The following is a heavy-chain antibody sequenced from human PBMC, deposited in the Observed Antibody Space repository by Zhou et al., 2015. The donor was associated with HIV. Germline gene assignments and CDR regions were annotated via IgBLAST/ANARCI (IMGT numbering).Heavy chain of an antibody. V-gene: IGHV1-2*04. CDR1: GYTFTGYY. CDR3: ARAERYCSSTSCYTTPRHFDY. CDR2: INPNSGGT. Sequence: QVQLVQSGAEVKKPGASVKVSCKASGYTFTGYYMHWVRQAPGQGLEWMGWINPNSGGTNYAQKFQGWVTMTRDTSISTAYMELSRLRSDDTAVYYCARAERYCSSTSCYTTPRHFDYWGQGTLVTVSS. J-gene: IGHJ4*02. D-gene: IGHD2-2*02.